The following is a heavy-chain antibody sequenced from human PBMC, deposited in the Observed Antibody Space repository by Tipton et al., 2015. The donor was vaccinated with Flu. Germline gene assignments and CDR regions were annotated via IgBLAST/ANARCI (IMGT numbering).Heavy chain of an antibody. CDR2: IYYSGST. CDR1: GGSISSGGYY. CDR3: ASYSSSYFDY. Sequence: TLSLTCTDSGGSISSGGYYWGWIRQHPGKGLEWFGYIYYSGSTHYNPPLKCRVTISVDTSKNQFSLMLSSVTAADTAVYYCASYSSSYFDYWGQGTLVTVSA. J-gene: IGHJ4*02. D-gene: IGHD6-6*01. V-gene: IGHV4-31*03.